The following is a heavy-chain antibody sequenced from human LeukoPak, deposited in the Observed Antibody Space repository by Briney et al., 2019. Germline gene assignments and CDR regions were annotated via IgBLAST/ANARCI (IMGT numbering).Heavy chain of an antibody. D-gene: IGHD3-22*01. V-gene: IGHV3-30*03. CDR2: ISYDGSNK. Sequence: QPGRSLRLSCAASGFTFSSYGMHWVRQAPGKGLEWVAVISYDGSNKYYADSVKGRFTISRDNSKNTLYLQMNSLRAEDTAVYYCARDLDYDITFAPNDYWGQGTLVTVSP. CDR3: ARDLDYDITFAPNDY. J-gene: IGHJ4*02. CDR1: GFTFSSYG.